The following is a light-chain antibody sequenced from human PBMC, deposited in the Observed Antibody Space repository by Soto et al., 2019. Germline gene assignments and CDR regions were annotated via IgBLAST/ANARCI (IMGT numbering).Light chain of an antibody. CDR1: SSDVGAYDY. J-gene: IGLJ2*01. Sequence: QSALTQPASVSGSPGQSITISCTGTSSDVGAYDYVSWYQQVSGKAPKLMIFEVTNRPSGVSNRFSGSKSGNTASLTISVLQAEDEADYYCSSYTNNNTGIFGGGTKLTVL. CDR2: EVT. CDR3: SSYTNNNTGI. V-gene: IGLV2-14*01.